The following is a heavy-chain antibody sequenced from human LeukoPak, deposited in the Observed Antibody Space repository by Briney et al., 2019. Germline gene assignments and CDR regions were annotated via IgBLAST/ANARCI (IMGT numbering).Heavy chain of an antibody. Sequence: GGSLTLSCAASGFNVNNNYMSWVRQAPGKGLEWASIIYGGGATYYADSVKGRFSISRDNSNNTLYLQMNSLRAEDTAVYYCARDLGDTHGFGYWAKGPLVTVSS. CDR2: IYGGGAT. J-gene: IGHJ4*02. D-gene: IGHD2-8*01. V-gene: IGHV3-53*01. CDR3: ARDLGDTHGFGY. CDR1: GFNVNNNY.